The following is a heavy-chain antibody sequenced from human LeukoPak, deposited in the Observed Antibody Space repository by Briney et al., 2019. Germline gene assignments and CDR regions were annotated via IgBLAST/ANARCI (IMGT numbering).Heavy chain of an antibody. Sequence: GGSLRLSCAASGFTFSSYAMSWVRQAPGKGLEGVSCISGSGGSTYYADSVKGGFTIPRDNPKNTLYLQMNNLRAEDTAVYYCAKVDTGVLRYYYFDYWGQGTLVTVSS. CDR1: GFTFSSYA. J-gene: IGHJ4*02. CDR2: ISGSGGST. V-gene: IGHV3-23*01. CDR3: AKVDTGVLRYYYFDY. D-gene: IGHD2-8*01.